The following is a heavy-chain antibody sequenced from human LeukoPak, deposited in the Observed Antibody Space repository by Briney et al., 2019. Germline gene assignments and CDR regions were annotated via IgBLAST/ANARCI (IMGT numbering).Heavy chain of an antibody. CDR3: ARVPSASLWNYGSKNAFDI. CDR2: IKQDGSEK. V-gene: IGHV3-7*01. J-gene: IGHJ3*02. CDR1: GFTFSSYW. D-gene: IGHD1-7*01. Sequence: GGSLRLSCAASGFTFSSYWMSWVRQAPGKGLEWVANIKQDGSEKYYVDSVKGRFTISRDNAKNSLYLQMNSLRAEDTAVYYCARVPSASLWNYGSKNAFDIWGQGTMVTVSS.